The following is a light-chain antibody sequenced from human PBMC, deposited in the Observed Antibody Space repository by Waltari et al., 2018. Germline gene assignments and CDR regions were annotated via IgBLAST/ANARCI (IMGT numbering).Light chain of an antibody. CDR1: QSINNW. V-gene: IGKV1-5*01. Sequence: DIQMTQAPSPLPASVGDRVTITCLASQSINNWLAWFQQKPGKAPKLLIYDAPSLESGVPSRFSGSGSGTEFTLTISSLQPDDFATYYCQQYNSFWTFGQGTKVEIK. J-gene: IGKJ1*01. CDR3: QQYNSFWT. CDR2: DAP.